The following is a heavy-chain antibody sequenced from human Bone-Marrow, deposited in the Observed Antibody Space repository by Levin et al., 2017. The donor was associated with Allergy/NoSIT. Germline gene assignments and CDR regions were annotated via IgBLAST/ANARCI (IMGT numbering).Heavy chain of an antibody. J-gene: IGHJ6*03. CDR2: IIPMLGAA. V-gene: IGHV1-69*13. CDR1: GTTFKSYA. CDR3: ARTMKLYDFRSGYYSSYYHYYMDV. D-gene: IGHD3-3*01. Sequence: AASVKVSCRASGTTFKSYAINWVRQAPGQGLEWMGGIIPMLGAANYAQNFQGRVTITADDFTSTVYMELRSLRFEDTAMYYCARTMKLYDFRSGYYSSYYHYYMDVWGKGTTVTVSS.